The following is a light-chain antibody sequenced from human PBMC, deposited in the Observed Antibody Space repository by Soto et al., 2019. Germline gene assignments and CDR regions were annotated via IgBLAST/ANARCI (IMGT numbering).Light chain of an antibody. J-gene: IGKJ1*01. V-gene: IGKV3-20*01. CDR3: QQYGSSGT. CDR2: GAS. Sequence: IVMTQSPATLSMSPGERATLSCRASQSLNRDLAWYQQKPGQSPRLLIFGASIRATGIPDRFSGSGSGTDFTLTTSRLEPEDFAVYYCQQYGSSGTFGQGTKVDIK. CDR1: QSLNRD.